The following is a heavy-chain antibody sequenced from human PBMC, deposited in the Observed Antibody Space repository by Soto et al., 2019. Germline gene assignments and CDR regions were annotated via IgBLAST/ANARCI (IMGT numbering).Heavy chain of an antibody. V-gene: IGHV1-3*01. CDR1: GYTFSTYT. Sequence: GAAVKVSCKAAGYTFSTYTMNWVRQAPGQSREWMGWINAGSGNTKYPQNFQGRVSITRDTSASTVYMELTGVKSEDTAVYYCARDTDTLGPRANDALDIWGQGTMVTVSS. J-gene: IGHJ3*02. D-gene: IGHD5-18*01. CDR2: INAGSGNT. CDR3: ARDTDTLGPRANDALDI.